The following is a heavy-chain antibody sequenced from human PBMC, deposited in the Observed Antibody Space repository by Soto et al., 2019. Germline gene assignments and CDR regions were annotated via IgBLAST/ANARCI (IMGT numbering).Heavy chain of an antibody. V-gene: IGHV3-11*06. CDR1: VFNFGGSY. J-gene: IGHJ5*02. CDR3: VRGGGGGLFDP. D-gene: IGHD2-15*01. CDR2: ISPGSRYP. Sequence: WGSLRISCARYVFNFGGSYMSWIRQAPGKGLEWLSYISPGSRYPAYADSVKGRFTISRGNAKRSLYLQMMSLTAEDTAIYYCVRGGGGGLFDPWGQGTMVTVSS.